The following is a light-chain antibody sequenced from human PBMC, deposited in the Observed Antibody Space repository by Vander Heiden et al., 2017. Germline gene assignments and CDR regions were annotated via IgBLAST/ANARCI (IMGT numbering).Light chain of an antibody. Sequence: SYELTQPPSVSVSPGQTASITCPGDKLGDKYACWYQQKPGQSPVLVIYQDNKRPSGIPERFSGSNSGNTTTLTISGTQAMDEADYDCQAWDSSWEVFGGGTKLTVL. CDR1: KLGDKY. V-gene: IGLV3-1*01. J-gene: IGLJ2*01. CDR2: QDN. CDR3: QAWDSSWEV.